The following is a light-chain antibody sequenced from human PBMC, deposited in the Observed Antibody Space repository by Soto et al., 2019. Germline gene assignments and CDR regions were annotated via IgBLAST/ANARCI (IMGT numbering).Light chain of an antibody. V-gene: IGKV3-20*01. CDR3: QQYGNSLPWT. CDR2: GAS. J-gene: IGKJ1*01. Sequence: EIVLTQSPGTLSLSPGEGATLSCRASQIVSNNYLAWYQQKPGQAPRLLVYGASHRATGIPDRFSGSGSGTDFTLTISRLEPEDFAVYYCQQYGNSLPWTFGQGTKVEIK. CDR1: QIVSNNY.